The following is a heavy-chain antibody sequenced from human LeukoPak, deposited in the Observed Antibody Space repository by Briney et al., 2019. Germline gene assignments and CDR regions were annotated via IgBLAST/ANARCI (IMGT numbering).Heavy chain of an antibody. CDR1: GFTFSSYW. CDR2: ISSSSLYI. Sequence: GGSLRLSCAASGFTFSSYWMHWVRQAPGKGLQWVSSISSSSLYIYYADSVKGRFTISRDNAKNSLYLQMNSLRAEDTAVYYCAKDSVQTKALDYWGQGTLVTVSS. J-gene: IGHJ4*02. CDR3: AKDSVQTKALDY. V-gene: IGHV3-21*01.